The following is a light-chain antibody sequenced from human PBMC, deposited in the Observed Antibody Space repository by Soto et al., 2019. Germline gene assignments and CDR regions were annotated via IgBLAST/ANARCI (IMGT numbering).Light chain of an antibody. CDR2: SDN. J-gene: IGLJ2*01. CDR3: AAWDDSLNSPL. CDR1: SFNIGSNS. Sequence: QSVLTQPPSASGTPGQRVTISCSGSSFNIGSNSVNWYQHVPGTAPKLLIHSDNQRPSGVSVRFSASKSDTSASLAISGLQSEDEAAYYYAAWDDSLNSPLFGGGTKLTVL. V-gene: IGLV1-44*01.